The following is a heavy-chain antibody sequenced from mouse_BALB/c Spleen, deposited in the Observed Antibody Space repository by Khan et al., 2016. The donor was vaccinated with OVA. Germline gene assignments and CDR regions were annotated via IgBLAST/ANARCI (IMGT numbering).Heavy chain of an antibody. CDR1: GFSLTSFG. CDR3: SEFTPYYYSMDY. Sequence: VKLLESGPGLVAPSQSLSITCTVSGFSLTSFGVNWVRQPPGKGLEWLGVIWGDGSTNYHSPLKSRLIVSKDNSNSQVFLKLISLQTDDTATYNYSEFTPYYYSMDYWGQGTSVTVSS. V-gene: IGHV2-3*01. CDR2: IWGDGST. J-gene: IGHJ4*01. D-gene: IGHD1-1*01.